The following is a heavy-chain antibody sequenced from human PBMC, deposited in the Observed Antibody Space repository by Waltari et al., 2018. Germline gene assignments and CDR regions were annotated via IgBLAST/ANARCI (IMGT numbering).Heavy chain of an antibody. CDR2: INPSGGST. V-gene: IGHV1-46*01. J-gene: IGHJ4*02. CDR1: GYTFPSYS. Sequence: QVQLVQSGAEVKKPGASVKVSCKASGYTFPSYSMTWVRQAPGQGLEWMGIINPSGGSTSYAQKFQGRVTMTRDTSTSTVYMELSSLRSEDTAVYYCARGDTEALLSGYDTDDYWGQGTLVTVSS. D-gene: IGHD5-12*01. CDR3: ARGDTEALLSGYDTDDY.